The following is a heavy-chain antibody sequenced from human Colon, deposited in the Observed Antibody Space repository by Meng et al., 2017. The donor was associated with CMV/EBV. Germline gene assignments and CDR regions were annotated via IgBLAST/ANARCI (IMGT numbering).Heavy chain of an antibody. J-gene: IGHJ5*02. CDR3: AKGGASSIWFDP. D-gene: IGHD6-6*01. CDR1: GVSISGYY. V-gene: IGHV4-59*01. CDR2: IHYSGST. Sequence: SETLSLTCTVSGVSISGYYWSWIRQRPGRGPEYIGHIHYSGSTNYSPSLESRVSISVDTSKNQFSLNISSVTAADTAVYYCAKGGASSIWFDPWGQGTLVTVSS.